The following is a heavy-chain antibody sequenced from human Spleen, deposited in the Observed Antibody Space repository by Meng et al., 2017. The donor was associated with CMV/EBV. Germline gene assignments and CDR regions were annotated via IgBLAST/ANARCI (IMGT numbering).Heavy chain of an antibody. Sequence: GGSLILSCGASGFTFDDYTMHWVRQAPGKGLEWVSGISWNSGSIGYADSVKGRFAISRDNAKNSLYLQMNSLRAEDTALYYCAKADGYLYYFDYWGQGTLVTVSS. CDR2: ISWNSGSI. J-gene: IGHJ4*02. D-gene: IGHD5-18*01. CDR3: AKADGYLYYFDY. CDR1: GFTFDDYT. V-gene: IGHV3-9*01.